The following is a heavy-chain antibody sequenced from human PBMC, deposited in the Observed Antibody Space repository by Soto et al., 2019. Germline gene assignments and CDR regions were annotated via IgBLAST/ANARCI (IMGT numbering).Heavy chain of an antibody. Sequence: ASVKVSCKASGYTFTSYGISWVRQARGQGLEWMGWISAYNGNTNYAQKLQGRVTMTTDTSTSTAYMELRSLRSDDTAVYYCATAPYDFWSGYYALELDAFDIWGQGTMVTVSS. CDR2: ISAYNGNT. J-gene: IGHJ3*02. CDR1: GYTFTSYG. D-gene: IGHD3-3*01. V-gene: IGHV1-18*04. CDR3: ATAPYDFWSGYYALELDAFDI.